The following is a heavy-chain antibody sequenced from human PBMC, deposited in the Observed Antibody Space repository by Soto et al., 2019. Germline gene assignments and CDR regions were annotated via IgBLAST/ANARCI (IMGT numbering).Heavy chain of an antibody. CDR2: INSDGSST. CDR3: AREVIWSGDASLHNWFDP. CDR1: GFTCRRYW. J-gene: IGHJ5*02. D-gene: IGHD3-10*01. V-gene: IGHV3-74*01. Sequence: GVLRLSCAASGFTCRRYWMHWVRQAPGKGLVWVSRINSDGSSTSYADSVKGRFTISRDNAKNTLYLQMNSLRAEDTAVYYCAREVIWSGDASLHNWFDPWGQGTLVTVSS.